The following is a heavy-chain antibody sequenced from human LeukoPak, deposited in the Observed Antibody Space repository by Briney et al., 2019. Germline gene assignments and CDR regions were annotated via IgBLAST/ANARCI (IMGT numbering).Heavy chain of an antibody. CDR2: INSEGSST. V-gene: IGHV3-74*01. Sequence: GGSLRLSCAASGFTLSTYWMHWVRQAPGKGLVWVSRINSEGSSTTYADSVKGRFTISRDNAKNILYLQMNSLRAEDTAVYYCATPAAGPGAEYSQYWGQGTLVIVSS. CDR1: GFTLSTYW. D-gene: IGHD6-13*01. CDR3: ATPAAGPGAEYSQY. J-gene: IGHJ1*01.